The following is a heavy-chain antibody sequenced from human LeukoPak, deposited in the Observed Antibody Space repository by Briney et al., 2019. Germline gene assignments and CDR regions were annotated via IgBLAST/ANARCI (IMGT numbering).Heavy chain of an antibody. D-gene: IGHD3-22*01. CDR3: ARGLHYYDSSGYPEAGFDS. CDR2: IYYSGNT. Sequence: SETLSLTCTVSGGSISSGGYYWTWIRQPPGKGLEWIGYIYYSGNTYYNPSLKSRVTISIDTSKNQFSLKLSSVTAAATAVYYCARGLHYYDSSGYPEAGFDSWGQGTLVTVSS. J-gene: IGHJ4*02. CDR1: GGSISSGGYY. V-gene: IGHV4-30-4*08.